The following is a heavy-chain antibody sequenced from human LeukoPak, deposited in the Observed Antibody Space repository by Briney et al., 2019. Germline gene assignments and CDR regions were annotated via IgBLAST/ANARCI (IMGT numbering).Heavy chain of an antibody. V-gene: IGHV3-7*01. CDR3: VRTRRGRITMVRGVPHYLDY. J-gene: IGHJ4*02. CDR1: GFTFSSYW. CDR2: IKQDGSEK. Sequence: GGSLRLSCAASGFTFSSYWMSWVRQAPGKGLEWVVNIKQDGSEKYYVDSGKGRFTISRDNAKNSLYLQMNSLRAEDTAVYYCVRTRRGRITMVRGVPHYLDYWGQGTLVTVSS. D-gene: IGHD3-10*01.